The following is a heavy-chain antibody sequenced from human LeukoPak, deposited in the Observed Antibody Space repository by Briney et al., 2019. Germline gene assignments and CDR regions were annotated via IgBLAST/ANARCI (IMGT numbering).Heavy chain of an antibody. Sequence: ASVKVSCKASGYTFTSYGIAWVRQAPGQGLQWMGWISANNGDTSYSQKLQGRVTMTTDTSTNTAYMELRSLTSDDTAVYYCARHPPGLTLGSPGDYWGQGTLVIVSS. D-gene: IGHD3-16*01. CDR1: GYTFTSYG. J-gene: IGHJ4*02. V-gene: IGHV1-18*01. CDR3: ARHPPGLTLGSPGDY. CDR2: ISANNGDT.